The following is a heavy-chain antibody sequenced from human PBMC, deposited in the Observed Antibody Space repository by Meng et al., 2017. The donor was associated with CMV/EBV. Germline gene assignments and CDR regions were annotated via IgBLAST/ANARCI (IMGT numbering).Heavy chain of an antibody. CDR3: ARGVTGERYYDFWSGYHYFDY. V-gene: IGHV4-39*07. J-gene: IGHJ4*02. CDR1: GGSISSSSYY. CDR2: IYYSGST. D-gene: IGHD3-3*01. Sequence: QVEVRGPGLVQPPSPLSLPCTVSGGSISSSSYYWGWIRQPPGKGLEWIGSIYYSGSTYYNPSLKSRVTISVDTSKNQFSLKLSSVTAADTAVYYCARGVTGERYYDFWSGYHYFDYWGQGTLVTVSS.